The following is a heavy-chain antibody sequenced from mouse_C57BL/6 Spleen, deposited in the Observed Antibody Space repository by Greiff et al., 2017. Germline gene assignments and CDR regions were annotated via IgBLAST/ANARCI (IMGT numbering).Heavy chain of an antibody. CDR1: GYSITSGYF. J-gene: IGHJ3*01. V-gene: IGHV3-6*01. Sequence: EVQLQQSGPGLVKPSQSLSLSCSVSGYSITSGYFWYWIRQFPGNHLEWLGYISYDGSNNYNPTLKNRISITRDTSKNPFFLELNSVTTEDTASYYCARDRIYDGYYGFADWGQGTLVTVSA. CDR2: ISYDGSN. D-gene: IGHD2-3*01. CDR3: ARDRIYDGYYGFAD.